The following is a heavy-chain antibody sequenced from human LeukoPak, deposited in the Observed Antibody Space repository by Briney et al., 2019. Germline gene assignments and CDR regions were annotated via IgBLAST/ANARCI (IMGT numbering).Heavy chain of an antibody. V-gene: IGHV3-30*18. CDR1: GFTFSSYS. Sequence: GGSLRLSCAASGFTFSSYSMNWVRQAPGKGLEWVAVISYDGSNKYYADSVKGRFTISRDNSKNTLYLQMNSLRAEDTAVYYCAKVMGYDAFDIWGQGTMVTVSS. J-gene: IGHJ3*02. CDR2: ISYDGSNK. D-gene: IGHD2-8*01. CDR3: AKVMGYDAFDI.